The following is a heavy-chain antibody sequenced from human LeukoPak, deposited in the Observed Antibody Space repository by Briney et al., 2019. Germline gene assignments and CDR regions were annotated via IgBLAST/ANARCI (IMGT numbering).Heavy chain of an antibody. CDR1: GFIFSNYW. V-gene: IGHV3-7*01. CDR2: IKEDGTEK. J-gene: IGHJ3*02. Sequence: PGGSLRLSCAASGFIFSNYWMTWVRQAPGKGLEWVANIKEDGTEKKYVDSVKGRFTVSRDNAENSLYLQMNSLRAEDTAVYYCARETFEQWLGIDAFDIWGQGTMVTVSS. D-gene: IGHD6-19*01. CDR3: ARETFEQWLGIDAFDI.